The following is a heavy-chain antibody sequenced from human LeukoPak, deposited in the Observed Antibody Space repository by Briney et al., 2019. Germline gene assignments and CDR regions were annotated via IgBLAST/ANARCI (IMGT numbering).Heavy chain of an antibody. CDR2: LTDSGGTT. D-gene: IGHD7-27*01. V-gene: IGHV3-23*01. J-gene: IGHJ4*02. CDR3: AIDPNWETHN. CDR1: GFTFSSYA. Sequence: PGGSLRLSCVASGFTFSSYAMGWVRQAPGRRPEWVSSLTDSGGTTYYVDSVKGRFTISRDNSKNTLYLQMTNLRVDDTALYYCAIDPNWETHNWGQGVLVTVSS.